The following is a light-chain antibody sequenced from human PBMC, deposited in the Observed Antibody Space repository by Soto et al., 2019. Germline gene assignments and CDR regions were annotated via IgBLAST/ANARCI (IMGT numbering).Light chain of an antibody. CDR2: GTS. CDR3: QQYGGSST. V-gene: IGKV3-20*01. J-gene: IGKJ1*01. CDR1: QSISNNH. Sequence: EIGLTQSPGTLSLSPGERVTLSCRASQSISNNHLAWYQQKPGQAPRLLIHGTSNRATGIPDRFSGSGSGTDFTLTFSRLEPEDFAVYYCQQYGGSSTFGQGTKVDIK.